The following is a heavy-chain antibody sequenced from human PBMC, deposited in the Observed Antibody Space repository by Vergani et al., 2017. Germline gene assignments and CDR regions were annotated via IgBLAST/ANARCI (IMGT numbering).Heavy chain of an antibody. D-gene: IGHD6-19*01. V-gene: IGHV3-33*01. J-gene: IGHJ2*01. CDR3: ARDGKRSSGWAMIIWYFDL. CDR2: IWYDESNK. CDR1: GFTFSSYG. Sequence: QVQLVESGGGVVQPGRSLRLSCAASGFTFSSYGMHWVRQAPGKGLEWVAVIWYDESNKYYADSVKGRFTISRDNSKNTLYLQMNSLRAEDTAVYYCARDGKRSSGWAMIIWYFDLWGRGTLVTVYS.